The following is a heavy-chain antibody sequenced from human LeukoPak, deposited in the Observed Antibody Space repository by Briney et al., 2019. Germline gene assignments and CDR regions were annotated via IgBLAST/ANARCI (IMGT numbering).Heavy chain of an antibody. CDR1: GGSISSSSYY. CDR3: ARRRMAAADYFDY. CDR2: IYYSGST. V-gene: IGHV4-39*01. D-gene: IGHD6-13*01. J-gene: IGHJ4*02. Sequence: PSETLSLTCTVSGGSISSSSYYWGWIRHPPGEGLEWIGSIYYSGSTYYNPSLKSRVTISVDTSKNQFSLKLSSVTAADTAVYYCARRRMAAADYFDYWGQGTLVTVSS.